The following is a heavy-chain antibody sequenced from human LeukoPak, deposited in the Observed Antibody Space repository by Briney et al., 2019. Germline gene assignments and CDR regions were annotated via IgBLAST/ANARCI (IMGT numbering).Heavy chain of an antibody. Sequence: SETLSLTCTVSNDSISPLYWGWIRQPPGKGLEFIGYIFYSGTTNFNPSLKSRVTLSVDTSKNQFSLRLNSVTAADTAVYYCARGGSATKYYFDSWGQGTLVTVSS. CDR1: NDSISPLY. V-gene: IGHV4-59*11. D-gene: IGHD3-10*01. CDR3: ARGGSATKYYFDS. J-gene: IGHJ4*02. CDR2: IFYSGTT.